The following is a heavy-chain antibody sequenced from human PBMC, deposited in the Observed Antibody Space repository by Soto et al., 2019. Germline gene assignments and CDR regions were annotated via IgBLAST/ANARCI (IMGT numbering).Heavy chain of an antibody. D-gene: IGHD3-3*01. CDR1: GGAFSGYY. Sequence: PSETLSLTCAVYGGAFSGYYWSWIRQPPGKGLEWIGEINHSGSTNYNPSLKSRVTISVDTSKNQFSLKLSSVTAADTAVYYCARGGTIFGVVIAFARFDPWGQGNLVTVS. CDR3: ARGGTIFGVVIAFARFDP. CDR2: INHSGST. V-gene: IGHV4-34*01. J-gene: IGHJ5*02.